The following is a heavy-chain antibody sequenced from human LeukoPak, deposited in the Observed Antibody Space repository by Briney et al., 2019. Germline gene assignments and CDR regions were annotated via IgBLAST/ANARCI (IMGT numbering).Heavy chain of an antibody. D-gene: IGHD1-26*01. Sequence: GGSLRLSCAASGFTFSSCSMNWVRQAPGKGLEWVSSISSSSSYIYYADSVKGRFTISRDNAKNSLYLQMNSLRAEDTAVYYRARSGGSSVYYGMDVWGQGTTVTVSS. CDR2: ISSSSSYI. V-gene: IGHV3-21*01. J-gene: IGHJ6*02. CDR3: ARSGGSSVYYGMDV. CDR1: GFTFSSCS.